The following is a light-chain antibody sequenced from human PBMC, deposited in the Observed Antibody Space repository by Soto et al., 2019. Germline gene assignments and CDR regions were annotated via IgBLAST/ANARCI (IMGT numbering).Light chain of an antibody. CDR2: KAS. V-gene: IGKV1-5*03. CDR3: QQYNSYSEA. Sequence: DIQMTQSPSTLSASVGDRVTISCRASQSISSRLAWYQQKPGKAPNLLIYKASTLESGVPSRFSGSGSGTEITLTISSLQPEDFATYYCQQYNSYSEAFGQGTKVDI. J-gene: IGKJ1*01. CDR1: QSISSR.